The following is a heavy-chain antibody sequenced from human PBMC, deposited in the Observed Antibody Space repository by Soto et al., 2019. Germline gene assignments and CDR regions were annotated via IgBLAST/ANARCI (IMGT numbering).Heavy chain of an antibody. D-gene: IGHD3-10*01. CDR3: ARGPYGSPNF. J-gene: IGHJ4*02. CDR2: ICCSGST. Sequence: TLPLTCTVSDGSISSGDYYWSWIRQLPGKGLEWVGYICCSGSTYHNPSLKSRLTISIDTSKNQFSLKLSSVTAADTAVYFCARGPYGSPNFWAQGTLVTVSS. CDR1: DGSISSGDYY. V-gene: IGHV4-31*03.